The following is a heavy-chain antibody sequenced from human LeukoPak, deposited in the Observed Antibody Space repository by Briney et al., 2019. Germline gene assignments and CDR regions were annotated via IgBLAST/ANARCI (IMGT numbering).Heavy chain of an antibody. D-gene: IGHD3-22*01. CDR2: MNPNTGRT. J-gene: IGHJ4*02. Sequence: ASVKVSCEASRYTFTSYDINWVREAAGQRLEWMGWMNPNTGRTGFAQKFQGRLTMTRDASISTAYMELSSLRSDDTAVYYCARLSQTPDYYSNGGYYYLGYWGQGTPVTVSS. V-gene: IGHV1-8*01. CDR3: ARLSQTPDYYSNGGYYYLGY. CDR1: RYTFTSYD.